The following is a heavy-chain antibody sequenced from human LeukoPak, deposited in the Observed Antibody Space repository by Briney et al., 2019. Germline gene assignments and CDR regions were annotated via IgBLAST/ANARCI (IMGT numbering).Heavy chain of an antibody. CDR1: GFRFSDYY. CDR3: ARDQFLDS. Sequence: GGSLRLSCAASGFRFSDYYMSWMRQAPGKGLEWVSSISRGGNSKYSADSVKGRSTISRDNAKNSLDLQMDSLRPEDTAVYYCARDQFLDSWGQGTLVTVSS. J-gene: IGHJ4*02. CDR2: ISRGGNSK. V-gene: IGHV3-11*01.